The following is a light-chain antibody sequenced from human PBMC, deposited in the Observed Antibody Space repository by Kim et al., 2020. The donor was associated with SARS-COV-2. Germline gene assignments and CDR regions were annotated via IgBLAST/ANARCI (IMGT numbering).Light chain of an antibody. CDR1: QSVSSN. V-gene: IGKV3-15*01. J-gene: IGKJ2*01. CDR3: QQDNNWPYT. CDR2: GAS. Sequence: EMVMTQSPVTLSVSPGERATLSCRASQSVSSNLAWYQQTPGHAPRLLIYGASTRATVIPARFSGTGSGTEFTLTISSLQSEDFVVYYWQQDNNWPYTFGQGTKLEI.